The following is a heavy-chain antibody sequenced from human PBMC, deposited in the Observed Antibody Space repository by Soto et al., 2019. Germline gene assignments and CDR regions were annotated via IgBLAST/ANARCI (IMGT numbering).Heavy chain of an antibody. D-gene: IGHD3-22*01. J-gene: IGHJ4*02. CDR2: LNPVGGGA. Sequence: GASVKVSCKASGYSFTSYYLHWVRQAPGQGLEWMGVLNPVGGGATYAQKFQGRVTMTRDTSTSTVYMDLSSLRSEDTAVYYCARSTHSSGYYYAIDYWGQGTQVTVSS. CDR3: ARSTHSSGYYYAIDY. V-gene: IGHV1-46*01. CDR1: GYSFTSYY.